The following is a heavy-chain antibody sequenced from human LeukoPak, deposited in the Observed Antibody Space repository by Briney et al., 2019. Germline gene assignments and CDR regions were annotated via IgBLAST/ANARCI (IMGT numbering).Heavy chain of an antibody. J-gene: IGHJ4*02. CDR3: ARETSSYAYFNY. CDR1: GFTFSSCG. D-gene: IGHD5-18*01. Sequence: GGSLRLSCAASGFTFSSCGMHWVRQAPGKGLEWVSVIYSGGSTYYADSVKGRFTISRDNSQNTLYLQMSSLRVEDTAVYYCARETSSYAYFNYWGQGTLVTVSS. V-gene: IGHV3-NL1*01. CDR2: IYSGGST.